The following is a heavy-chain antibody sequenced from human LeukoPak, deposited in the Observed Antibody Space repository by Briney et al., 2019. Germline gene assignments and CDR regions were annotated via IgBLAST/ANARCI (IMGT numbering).Heavy chain of an antibody. CDR2: ISGSGGST. V-gene: IGHV3-23*01. D-gene: IGHD3-10*01. J-gene: IGHJ4*02. CDR1: GFTFCSYA. CDR3: AKDITMVRGVPW. Sequence: GGSLRLSCAASGFTFCSYAMSWVRQAPGKGLEGVSAISGSGGSTYYADSVKGRFTISRDNSKNTLYLQMNSLRAEDTAVYYCAKDITMVRGVPWWGQGTLVTVSS.